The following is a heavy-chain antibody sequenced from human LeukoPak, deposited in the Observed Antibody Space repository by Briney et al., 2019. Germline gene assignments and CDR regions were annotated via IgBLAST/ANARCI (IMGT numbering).Heavy chain of an antibody. D-gene: IGHD3-16*01. CDR2: INRDGSEK. V-gene: IGHV3-7*01. Sequence: GGSLRLSCAASGFTFDKYWMHWVRQAPGKGLEWVANINRDGSEKYYVDSVKGRFTISRDDGKNSLALQMNSLRVEDTAVYYCTREDYVWGSNWFDPWGQGTLVTVSS. J-gene: IGHJ5*01. CDR1: GFTFDKYW. CDR3: TREDYVWGSNWFDP.